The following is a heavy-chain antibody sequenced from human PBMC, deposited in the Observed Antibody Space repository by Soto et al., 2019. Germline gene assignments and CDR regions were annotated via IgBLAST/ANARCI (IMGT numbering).Heavy chain of an antibody. J-gene: IGHJ6*04. D-gene: IGHD3-22*01. V-gene: IGHV3-23*01. CDR3: ASDRDGGDLYTYYFHNFAV. CDR2: ISGSGESI. CDR1: GFIFSDSA. Sequence: EVQLLESGGGLVQPGESLRIYCAASGFIFSDSAMTSVSHAPGKGLEWVSGISGSGESIYYADSVEGRFTISRDNSKNTLYLQMTRMRGQDAAVYYCASDRDGGDLYTYYFHNFAVWGKGTTVTVSS.